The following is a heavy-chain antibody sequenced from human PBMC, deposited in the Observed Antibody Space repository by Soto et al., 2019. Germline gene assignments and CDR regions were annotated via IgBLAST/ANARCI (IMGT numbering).Heavy chain of an antibody. V-gene: IGHV3-74*01. J-gene: IGHJ4*02. D-gene: IGHD2-8*01. CDR2: INPGGSIT. Sequence: EEQLVESGGGLVQPGGSLRLSCAASGFTFSSYWMHWVRQAPGKGLVWVSRINPGGSITAYADSVKSRFNISRDNAKNTLYLQMNSLRCDDTAVYYCARVPTGKYGVWNYWGQGTLVTVSS. CDR1: GFTFSSYW. CDR3: ARVPTGKYGVWNY.